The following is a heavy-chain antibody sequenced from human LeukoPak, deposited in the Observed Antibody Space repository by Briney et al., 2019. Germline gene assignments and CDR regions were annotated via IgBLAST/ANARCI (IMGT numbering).Heavy chain of an antibody. D-gene: IGHD1-26*01. Sequence: GASVKVSCKASGYTFTTYAVHWVRQAPGQGLEWMGWIGAYNGNTNYAQKLQGRVTMTTDTSTSTAYMELRSLRSDDTAVYYCARAPKVGGATPFPFDYWGQGTLVTVSS. CDR1: GYTFTTYA. CDR2: IGAYNGNT. J-gene: IGHJ4*02. CDR3: ARAPKVGGATPFPFDY. V-gene: IGHV1-18*01.